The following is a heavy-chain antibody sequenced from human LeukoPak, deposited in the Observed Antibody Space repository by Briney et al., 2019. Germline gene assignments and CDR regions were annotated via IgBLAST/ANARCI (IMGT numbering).Heavy chain of an antibody. V-gene: IGHV3-9*01. D-gene: IGHD2-2*01. Sequence: GGSLRLSCAASGFTFSSYEMNWVRQAPGKGLEWVSGISWNSGSRGYADPVKGRFSISRDNAKKSLYLQMNSLRAEDTALYYCTKGSRSDIVVVLDYWGQGTLVTVSS. CDR2: ISWNSGSR. J-gene: IGHJ4*02. CDR1: GFTFSSYE. CDR3: TKGSRSDIVVVLDY.